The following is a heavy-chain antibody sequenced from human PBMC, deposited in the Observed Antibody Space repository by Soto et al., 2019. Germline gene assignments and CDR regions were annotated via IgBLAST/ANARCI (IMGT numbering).Heavy chain of an antibody. V-gene: IGHV3-30*18. Sequence: GGSLRLSCAASGFTFSSYGMHWVRQAPGKGLEWVAVISYDGSNKYYADSVKGRFTISRDNSKNTLYLQMNSLRAEDTAVYYCAKDGGSSSGYPDYYYYCMDVWGQGTTVTVSS. J-gene: IGHJ6*02. D-gene: IGHD3-22*01. CDR3: AKDGGSSSGYPDYYYYCMDV. CDR1: GFTFSSYG. CDR2: ISYDGSNK.